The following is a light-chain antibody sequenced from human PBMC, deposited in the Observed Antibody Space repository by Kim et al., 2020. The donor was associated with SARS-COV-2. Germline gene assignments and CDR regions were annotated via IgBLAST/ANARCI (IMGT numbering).Light chain of an antibody. CDR3: QAWDSSTAV. V-gene: IGLV3-1*01. CDR2: QDS. CDR1: KLGDKY. Sequence: SYELTQPPSVSVSPGQTASITCSGDKLGDKYACWYQQKPGQSPVLVIYQDSKRPSGIPERFSGSNSGNTATLTISGTQAMDEADYYSQAWDSSTAVFGGGTQLTVL. J-gene: IGLJ3*02.